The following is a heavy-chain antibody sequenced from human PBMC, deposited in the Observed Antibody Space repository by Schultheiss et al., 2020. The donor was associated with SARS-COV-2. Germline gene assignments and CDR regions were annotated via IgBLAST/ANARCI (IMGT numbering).Heavy chain of an antibody. CDR2: ISYDGSNK. CDR3: ARDRATKDQGIAWWYFDL. Sequence: GGSLRLSCAASGFTFSSYWMNWVRQAPDQGLEWVAVISYDGSNKYYADSVKGRFTISRDNAKNTLYLQMNSLRAEDTAVYYCARDRATKDQGIAWWYFDLWGRGTLVTVSS. V-gene: IGHV3-30-3*01. D-gene: IGHD1-1*01. J-gene: IGHJ2*01. CDR1: GFTFSSYW.